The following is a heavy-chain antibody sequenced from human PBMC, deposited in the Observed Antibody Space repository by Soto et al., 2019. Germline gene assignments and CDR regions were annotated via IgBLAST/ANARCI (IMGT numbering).Heavy chain of an antibody. J-gene: IGHJ3*02. D-gene: IGHD2-15*01. Sequence: GGSLRLSCAASGFTFSSYGMHWVRQAPGKGLEWVAVIWYDGSNKYYADSVKGGFTISIDNSKNTLYLQMNSLRAEDTAVYYCASLYCSGGSCYPTDAFDIWGQGTMVTVSS. CDR1: GFTFSSYG. CDR3: ASLYCSGGSCYPTDAFDI. CDR2: IWYDGSNK. V-gene: IGHV3-33*01.